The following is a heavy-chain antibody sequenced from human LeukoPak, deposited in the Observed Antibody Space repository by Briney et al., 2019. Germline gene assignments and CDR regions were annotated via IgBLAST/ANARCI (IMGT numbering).Heavy chain of an antibody. J-gene: IGHJ4*02. CDR2: IKEDGTRN. CDR3: ARDTKAGYFDL. CDR1: GFTSNTYW. V-gene: IGHV3-7*01. Sequence: GGSLRLSCAASGFTSNTYWMSWVRQAPGKGLEWVANIKEDGTRNYYVESMKGRFTISKDNAKNSLYLQVNSLRAEDTAVYYCARDTKAGYFDLWGQGTLVTVSS.